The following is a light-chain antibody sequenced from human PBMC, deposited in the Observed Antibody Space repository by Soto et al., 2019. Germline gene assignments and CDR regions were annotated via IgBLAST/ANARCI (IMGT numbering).Light chain of an antibody. CDR1: RDVGSD. CDR3: LQDYGDSWT. CDR2: AAS. Sequence: QMTQSPSSLSASVGEKIIITCRASRDVGSDVSWYQQKPGQAHKLLIYAASNLYTGVPSRFSGSRSGTEFTLTISSLQPEDFASYYCLQDYGDSWTFGQGTKVEIE. J-gene: IGKJ1*01. V-gene: IGKV1-6*01.